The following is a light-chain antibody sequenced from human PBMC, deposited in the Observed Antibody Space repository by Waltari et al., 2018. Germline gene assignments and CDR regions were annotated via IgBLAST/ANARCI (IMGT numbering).Light chain of an antibody. CDR1: QGVGSN. V-gene: IGKV3-15*01. J-gene: IGKJ4*01. CDR2: GAS. CDR3: QQHNNWPLT. Sequence: EIVMTQSPATLSGSPGERATLSCRASQGVGSNLAWYQQKPGQAPRLLIAGASTGATGVPARFSGSGSGTEFTLTISSLQSEDFAIYYCQQHNNWPLTFGGGTKVESK.